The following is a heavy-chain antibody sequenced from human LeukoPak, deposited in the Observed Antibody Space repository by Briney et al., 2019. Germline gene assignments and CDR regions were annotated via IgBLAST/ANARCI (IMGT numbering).Heavy chain of an antibody. CDR3: ARGGVDTAMAYFDY. D-gene: IGHD5-18*01. Sequence: SETLSLTCTVSGGSISSSSYYWGWIRQPPGKGLEWIGSIYYSGSTYYNPSLKSRVTISVDTSKNQFSLKLSSVTAADTAVYYCARGGVDTAMAYFDYWGQGTLVTVSS. V-gene: IGHV4-39*07. CDR1: GGSISSSSYY. CDR2: IYYSGST. J-gene: IGHJ4*02.